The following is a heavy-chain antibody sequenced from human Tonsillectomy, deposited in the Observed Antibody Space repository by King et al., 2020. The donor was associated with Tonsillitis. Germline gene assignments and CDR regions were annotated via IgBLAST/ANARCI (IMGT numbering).Heavy chain of an antibody. D-gene: IGHD3-16*01. CDR1: GFTFSSYA. CDR2: ISGSGGST. J-gene: IGHJ4*02. V-gene: IGHV3-23*04. CDR3: AKVTREGGPTLPNYCFDC. Sequence: EVQLVESGGGLVQPGGSRRLSCAASGFTFSSYAMGWVRQAPGKGLEWVSAISGSGGSTYYADSVKGRFTISRDNSKNTLYLQMNSLRVEDTAVYYCAKVTREGGPTLPNYCFDCWGQGTLVIVSS.